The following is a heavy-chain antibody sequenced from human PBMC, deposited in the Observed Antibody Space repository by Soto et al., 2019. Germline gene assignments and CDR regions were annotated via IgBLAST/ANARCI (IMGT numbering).Heavy chain of an antibody. V-gene: IGHV1-8*01. CDR1: GYTFTSYD. CDR2: MNPNSGNT. Sequence: ASVKVSCKISGYTFTSYDINWVRQATGQGLEWMGWMNPNSGNTGYAQKFQGRVTMTRNTSISTAYMELSSLRSEDTAVYYCASGTYSYDYYYYYGMDVWGQGTTVTVSS. J-gene: IGHJ6*02. CDR3: ASGTYSYDYYYYYGMDV. D-gene: IGHD5-18*01.